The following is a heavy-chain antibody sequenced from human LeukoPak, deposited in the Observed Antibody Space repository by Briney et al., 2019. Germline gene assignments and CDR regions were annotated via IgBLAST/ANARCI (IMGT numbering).Heavy chain of an antibody. CDR1: GGTFSSYA. J-gene: IGHJ4*02. D-gene: IGHD7-27*01. V-gene: IGHV1-69*13. CDR2: IIPIFGTA. Sequence: GASVKVSCKASGGTFSSYAISWVRQAPGQGLEWMGGIIPIFGTANYAQKFQGRVTITADESTSTAYMELSSLRSEDTAVYYCARGSNWGEIPFDYWGQGTLVTVSS. CDR3: ARGSNWGEIPFDY.